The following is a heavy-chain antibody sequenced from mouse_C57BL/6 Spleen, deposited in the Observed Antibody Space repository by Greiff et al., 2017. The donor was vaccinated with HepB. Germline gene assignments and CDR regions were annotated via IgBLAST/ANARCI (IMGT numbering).Heavy chain of an antibody. J-gene: IGHJ1*03. CDR3: ARDPEGYFDV. CDR1: GFTFSDYG. V-gene: IGHV5-17*01. Sequence: EVKLVESGGGLVKPGGSLKLSCAASGFTFSDYGMHWVRQAPEKGLEWVAYISSGSSTIYYADTVKGRFTISRDNAKNTLFLQMTSLRSEDTAMYYCARDPEGYFDVWGTGTTVTVSS. CDR2: ISSGSSTI.